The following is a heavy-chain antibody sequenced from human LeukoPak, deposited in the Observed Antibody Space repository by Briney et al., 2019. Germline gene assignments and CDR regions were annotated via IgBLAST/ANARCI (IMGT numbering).Heavy chain of an antibody. CDR2: IYYSGST. D-gene: IGHD6-13*01. J-gene: IGHJ5*02. CDR1: GGSISSSSYY. V-gene: IGHV4-39*07. Sequence: SETLSLTCTVSGGSISSSSYYWGWIRQPPGKGLEWIGSIYYSGSTYYNPSLKSRVTISVDTSKNQFSLKLSSVTAADTAVYYCARDGRRPDSSSWGYGGWFDPWGQGTLVTVSS. CDR3: ARDGRRPDSSSWGYGGWFDP.